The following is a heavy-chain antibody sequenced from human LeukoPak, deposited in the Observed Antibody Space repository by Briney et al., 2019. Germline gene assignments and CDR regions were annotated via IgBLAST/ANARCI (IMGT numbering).Heavy chain of an antibody. Sequence: PGASLRLSCAASGFTFSSYAMSWVRQPQGKGLDWSPPIVVMVGSTYYADSVKGRFTISRDNSKNTLYLQMNSLRAEDTAVYYCAKPYPYYYDSSGYYGAFDIWGQGTMVTVSS. D-gene: IGHD3-22*01. CDR3: AKPYPYYYDSSGYYGAFDI. CDR2: IVVMVGST. V-gene: IGHV3-23*01. J-gene: IGHJ3*02. CDR1: GFTFSSYA.